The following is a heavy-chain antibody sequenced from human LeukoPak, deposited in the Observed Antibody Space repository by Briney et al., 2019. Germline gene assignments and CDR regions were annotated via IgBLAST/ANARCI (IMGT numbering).Heavy chain of an antibody. CDR3: ARTIFGVTHGFDI. CDR2: ISSSSSYI. Sequence: GGSLRLSCAASGFTFSSYSMNWVRQAPGKGLEWVSSISSSSSYIYYADSVKGRFTISRDNSKNTLYLQMNSLRAEDTAVYYCARTIFGVTHGFDIWGQGTMVTVSS. J-gene: IGHJ3*02. CDR1: GFTFSSYS. V-gene: IGHV3-21*04. D-gene: IGHD3-3*01.